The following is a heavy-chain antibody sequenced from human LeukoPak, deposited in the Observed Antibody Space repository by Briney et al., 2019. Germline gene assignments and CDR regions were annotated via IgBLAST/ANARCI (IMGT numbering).Heavy chain of an antibody. CDR3: ARAHVLRYFEWLSPEGHWFDP. D-gene: IGHD3-9*01. V-gene: IGHV4-34*01. CDR1: GGSFSGYY. J-gene: IGHJ5*02. CDR2: INHSGST. Sequence: SETLSLTCAVYGGSFSGYYWSWIRQPPGKGLEWIGEINHSGSTNYNPSLKSRVTISVDTSKNQFSLKLSSVTAADTAVYYCARAHVLRYFEWLSPEGHWFDPWGQGTLVTVSS.